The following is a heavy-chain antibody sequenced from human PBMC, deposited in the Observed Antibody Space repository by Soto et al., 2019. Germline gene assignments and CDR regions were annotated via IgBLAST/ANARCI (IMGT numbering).Heavy chain of an antibody. J-gene: IGHJ6*02. CDR2: IYTSGRI. V-gene: IGHV4-4*07. D-gene: IGHD2-15*01. CDR3: ARLLGFRPPDV. Sequence: LSETLSLTCTVSGGYINSYFWTWIRQPAGKGLEWIGRIYTSGRIDYNPSLKSRVTMSLDTSKNQFSLKLGSVTAADTAVYYCARLLGFRPPDVWGQGTTVTVSS. CDR1: GGYINSYF.